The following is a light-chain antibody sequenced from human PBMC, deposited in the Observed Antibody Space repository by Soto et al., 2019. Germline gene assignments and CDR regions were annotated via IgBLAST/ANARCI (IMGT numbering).Light chain of an antibody. CDR1: QSISSW. V-gene: IGKV1-33*01. J-gene: IGKJ4*02. CDR3: QQYDNLPLT. Sequence: DIKMTQSPSTLSASVGDRVTTTCRASQSISSWLAWYQQKPGKAPKLLIYDAANVETVVPSRFSGSGSGTDFTFTISSLQPEDIATYYCQQYDNLPLTFGGGTKVDIK. CDR2: DAA.